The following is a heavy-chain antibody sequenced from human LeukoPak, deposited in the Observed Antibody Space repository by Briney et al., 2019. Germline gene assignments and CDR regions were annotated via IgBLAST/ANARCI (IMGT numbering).Heavy chain of an antibody. CDR2: ISTYNGNT. D-gene: IGHD6-19*01. Sequence: ASEKVSCKASGFTFIKFGITWVRQAPGQGLEWVGWISTYNGNTKYAQKFQGRVTMTTDSSTTTAYMELRSLRSDDTAVYYCARDPTNTSGRNVYLDHWGQGTLVTVSS. J-gene: IGHJ4*02. CDR1: GFTFIKFG. CDR3: ARDPTNTSGRNVYLDH. V-gene: IGHV1-18*01.